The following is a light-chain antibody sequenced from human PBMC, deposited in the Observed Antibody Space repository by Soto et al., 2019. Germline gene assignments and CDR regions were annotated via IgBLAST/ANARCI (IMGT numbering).Light chain of an antibody. V-gene: IGKV4-1*01. CDR1: QRGLYSSNNKNY. Sequence: DIVMTQSPDSLAVSLGERATINCKSSQRGLYSSNNKNYLAWYQQKPGQPPKLLIYWASTRESGVPDRFSGSGSGTDFTLTISSLQAEDVAVYYCEQYYSTITFGQGTRLEIK. CDR3: EQYYSTIT. J-gene: IGKJ5*01. CDR2: WAS.